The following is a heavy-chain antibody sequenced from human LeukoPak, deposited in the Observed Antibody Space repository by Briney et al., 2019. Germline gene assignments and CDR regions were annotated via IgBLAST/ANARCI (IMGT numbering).Heavy chain of an antibody. CDR3: ARAYYDILTGYSPFDY. D-gene: IGHD3-9*01. CDR1: GGSISSYY. V-gene: IGHV4-4*07. CDR2: IYTSGST. Sequence: PSETLSLTCTVSGGSISSYYWSWIRQPAGKGLEWIGRIYTSGSTNYNPSLKSRVTMSVDTSKNQFSLKLSSVTAADTAVYYCARAYYDILTGYSPFDYWGQGTLVTVSS. J-gene: IGHJ4*02.